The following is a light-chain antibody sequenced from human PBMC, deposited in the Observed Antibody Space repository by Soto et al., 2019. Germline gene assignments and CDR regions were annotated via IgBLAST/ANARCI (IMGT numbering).Light chain of an antibody. Sequence: DIQMTQSPSSVSASVGDRVTLTCRASQPISSWLAWYQQKPGQPPNLLIYSASTVRSGVPSRFSGSESGTLFTLTITNLQPEDFATYYCQQASSFPLTFGGGTKVDIK. CDR2: SAS. J-gene: IGKJ4*01. V-gene: IGKV1-12*01. CDR3: QQASSFPLT. CDR1: QPISSW.